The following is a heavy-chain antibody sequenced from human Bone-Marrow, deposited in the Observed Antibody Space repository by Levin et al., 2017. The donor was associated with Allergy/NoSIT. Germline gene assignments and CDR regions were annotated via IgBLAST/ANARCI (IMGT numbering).Heavy chain of an antibody. D-gene: IGHD5-18*01. Sequence: SCAPSGFAFRTYDMHWVRQAPGKGLEWVAVISYDGSNKYYAESVKGRFTISRDNSKNTLYLQMNSLRAEDTAVYYCAKADRDTVMVFDYWGQGSLVTVSS. CDR2: ISYDGSNK. CDR1: GFAFRTYD. CDR3: AKADRDTVMVFDY. J-gene: IGHJ4*02. V-gene: IGHV3-30*18.